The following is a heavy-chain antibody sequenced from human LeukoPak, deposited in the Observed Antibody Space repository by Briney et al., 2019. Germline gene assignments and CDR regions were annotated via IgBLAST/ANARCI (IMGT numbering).Heavy chain of an antibody. CDR1: GGSFSGYY. CDR2: INHSGST. D-gene: IGHD5-18*01. V-gene: IGHV4-34*01. J-gene: IGHJ4*02. Sequence: SETLSLTCAVYGGSFSGYYWSWIRQPPGKGLEWIGEINHSGSTNYNPSLKSRVTISVDTSKNQFSLKLSSVTAADTAVYYCARAQRGRRGYSTSDYWGQGTLVTVSS. CDR3: ARAQRGRRGYSTSDY.